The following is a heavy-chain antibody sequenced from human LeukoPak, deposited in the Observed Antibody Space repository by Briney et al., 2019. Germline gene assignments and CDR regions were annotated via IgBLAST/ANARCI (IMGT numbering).Heavy chain of an antibody. CDR3: TTERFFDRRGYYYPFGY. J-gene: IGHJ4*02. Sequence: GGSLRLSCAASGFTFTNAWMSWVRQAPGKGLEGVGRIKSKIDGGMTDYAAFVKGRFTISADDSKNTLDLQINSLKTEDTAVYYCTTERFFDRRGYYYPFGYWGQGSLVTVSS. CDR1: GFTFTNAW. D-gene: IGHD3-22*01. CDR2: IKSKIDGGMT. V-gene: IGHV3-15*01.